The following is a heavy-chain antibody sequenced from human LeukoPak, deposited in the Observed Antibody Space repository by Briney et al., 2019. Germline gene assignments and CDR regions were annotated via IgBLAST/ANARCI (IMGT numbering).Heavy chain of an antibody. V-gene: IGHV4-34*01. Sequence: KASETLSLTCAVYDGSFSGYYWSWIRQPPGKGLEWIGEINHSGSTNYNPSLKSRVTISVDTSKNQFSLKLSSVTAADTAVYYCARRSGPLWSGYYRINWFDPWGQGTLVTVSS. D-gene: IGHD3-3*01. J-gene: IGHJ5*02. CDR1: DGSFSGYY. CDR3: ARRSGPLWSGYYRINWFDP. CDR2: INHSGST.